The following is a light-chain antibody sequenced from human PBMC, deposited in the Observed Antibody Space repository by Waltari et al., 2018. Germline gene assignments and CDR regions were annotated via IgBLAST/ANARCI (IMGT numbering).Light chain of an antibody. CDR1: QSITTW. CDR2: KAS. CDR3: QRYDNYSGT. V-gene: IGKV1-5*03. Sequence: DIQMTPSPSTLSASVGDRVTISCRASQSITTWLAWYQQKPGKAPKLLIYKASSLESGVPSRFSGSGSGTEFTLTISSLQPDDFATYYCQRYDNYSGTFGQGTKVDIK. J-gene: IGKJ1*01.